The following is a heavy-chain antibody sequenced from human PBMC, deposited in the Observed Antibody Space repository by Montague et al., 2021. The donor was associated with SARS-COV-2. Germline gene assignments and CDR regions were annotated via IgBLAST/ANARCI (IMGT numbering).Heavy chain of an antibody. Sequence: SETLSLTCTVSSGSPSNYYCSWSWLSPAQGLEWIGNMYETANMIYNPSLRRRVPITADTSTSQFSLRLTSVTAADSARYYCARNMAYWGQGVLVTV. D-gene: IGHD2/OR15-2a*01. CDR2: MYETANM. J-gene: IGHJ4*02. CDR1: SGSPSNYY. CDR3: ARNMAY. V-gene: IGHV4-59*08.